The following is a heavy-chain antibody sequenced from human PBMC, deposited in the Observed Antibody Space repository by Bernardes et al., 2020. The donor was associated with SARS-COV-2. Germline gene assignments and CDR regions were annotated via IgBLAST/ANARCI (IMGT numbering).Heavy chain of an antibody. CDR1: GYTFTDYH. CDR2: VYPKRGDT. CDR3: ASVTWSSHDGFDI. D-gene: IGHD6-13*01. Sequence: ASVKVSCKASGYTFTDYHIHWVRQAPGQGLEWMGWVYPKRGDTSFAQNFQGRVTMTRDTSVSTAYMELSRLRFDDTAVYYCASVTWSSHDGFDIWGQGTVVTVSS. J-gene: IGHJ3*02. V-gene: IGHV1-2*02.